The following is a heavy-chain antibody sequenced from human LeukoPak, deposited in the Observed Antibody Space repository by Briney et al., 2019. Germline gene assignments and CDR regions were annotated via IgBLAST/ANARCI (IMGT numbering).Heavy chain of an antibody. J-gene: IGHJ3*01. V-gene: IGHV3-23*01. CDR3: AKEFSATPRAAAQTGDAFDV. Sequence: GGSLRLSCAASGFTFSSYAMSWVRQAPGKGLEWVSAISGSGGSTYYADSVKGRFTISRDNSKNTLYLQMNSLRAEDTAVYYCAKEFSATPRAAAQTGDAFDVWGQGTMVTVSS. D-gene: IGHD7-27*01. CDR2: ISGSGGST. CDR1: GFTFSSYA.